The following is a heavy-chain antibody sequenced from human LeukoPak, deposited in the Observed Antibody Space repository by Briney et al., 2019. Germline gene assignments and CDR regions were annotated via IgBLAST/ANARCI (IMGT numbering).Heavy chain of an antibody. D-gene: IGHD2-21*01. CDR1: GASILSPYW. Sequence: SETLSLTCAVSGASILSPYWLTWVRQPPGKGLEWVGEIYHDGNTNYNPSLKSRLSVSLDKSRNRFSLKLSFVTAADTAVYYCVRTPRDWGQGILVTVSS. J-gene: IGHJ4*02. CDR2: IYHDGNT. V-gene: IGHV4-4*02. CDR3: VRTPRD.